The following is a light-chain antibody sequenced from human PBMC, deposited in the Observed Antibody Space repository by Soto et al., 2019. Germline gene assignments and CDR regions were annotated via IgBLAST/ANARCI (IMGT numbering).Light chain of an antibody. J-gene: IGKJ4*01. V-gene: IGKV3-15*01. CDR3: QQYDVWPALT. CDR2: GAS. Sequence: EKVMTQSPVTLSVSPGERATLSCRASQSVGSKLAWYQQKPGQAPRRLIYGASNRATGIPVRFSGSGSGTEFTLTISSLQSEDFAVYYCQQYDVWPALTFGGGTKVDIK. CDR1: QSVGSK.